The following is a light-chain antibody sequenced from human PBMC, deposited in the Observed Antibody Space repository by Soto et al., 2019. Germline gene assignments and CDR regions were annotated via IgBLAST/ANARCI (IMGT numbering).Light chain of an antibody. J-gene: IGLJ2*01. CDR1: SSDVGGYNY. CDR3: SSNAGTNKMI. CDR2: EVS. V-gene: IGLV2-8*01. Sequence: QSVLTQPPSASGSPGQSVTISCTGTSSDVGGYNYVSWYQQHPGKAPKLMISEVSKRPSGVPDRFSGSKSGNMASLSVSGLQAEDEADYYCSSNAGTNKMIFGGGTKLTVL.